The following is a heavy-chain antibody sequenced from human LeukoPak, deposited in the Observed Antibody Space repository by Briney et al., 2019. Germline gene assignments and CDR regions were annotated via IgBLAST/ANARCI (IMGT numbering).Heavy chain of an antibody. Sequence: SETLSLTCTVSGGSISSHYWSWIRQPPGKGLEWIGYIYCSGSTNYNPSLKSRVTISVDTSKNQFSLKLSSVTAADTAVYYCARDRGSYGAFDIWGQGTMVTVSS. D-gene: IGHD1-26*01. CDR3: ARDRGSYGAFDI. CDR2: IYCSGST. V-gene: IGHV4-59*11. CDR1: GGSISSHY. J-gene: IGHJ3*02.